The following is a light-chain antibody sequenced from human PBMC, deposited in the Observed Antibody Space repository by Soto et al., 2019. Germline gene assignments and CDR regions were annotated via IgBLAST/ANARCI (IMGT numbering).Light chain of an antibody. CDR1: QTISSY. CDR3: QQSLSFPRT. CDR2: AAS. Sequence: DIQMTQSPSSLSASVGDGVTITCRAGQTISSYLNWYQQKPGKAPKLLIYAASTLQSDVPSRFRGSGSGTDFTLTISSLQPEDFATYYCQQSLSFPRTFGQGTKVEIK. J-gene: IGKJ1*01. V-gene: IGKV1-39*01.